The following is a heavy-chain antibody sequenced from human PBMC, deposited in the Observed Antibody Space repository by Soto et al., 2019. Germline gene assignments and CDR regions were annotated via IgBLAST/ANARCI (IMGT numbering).Heavy chain of an antibody. J-gene: IGHJ4*02. CDR2: TNPNSGGT. V-gene: IGHV1-2*02. CDR3: ATSGISYSGCDY. D-gene: IGHD6-19*01. CDR1: GYTFTGYY. Sequence: QVQLVQSGAEVKKPGASVKVSCKASGYTFTGYYMHWVRQAPGQGLEWMGWTNPNSGGTNYAQKFQGRVTTTRDTSISTVYMELTRLRSDDTAVYYCATSGISYSGCDYWGQGTLVTVSS.